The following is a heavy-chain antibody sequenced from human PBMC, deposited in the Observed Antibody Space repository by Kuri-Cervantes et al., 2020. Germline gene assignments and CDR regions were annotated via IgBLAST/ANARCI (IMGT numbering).Heavy chain of an antibody. CDR1: GYSFTSYW. J-gene: IGHJ4*02. V-gene: IGHV5-51*01. Sequence: KVSCKGSGYSFTSYWIGWVRQMPGKGLEWMGIIYPGDSDTRYSPSFQGQVTISADKSISTAYPQWSSLKASDTAMYYCARPSAGDYYGSGMDYWGQGTLVTVSS. CDR3: ARPSAGDYYGSGMDY. D-gene: IGHD3-10*01. CDR2: IYPGDSDT.